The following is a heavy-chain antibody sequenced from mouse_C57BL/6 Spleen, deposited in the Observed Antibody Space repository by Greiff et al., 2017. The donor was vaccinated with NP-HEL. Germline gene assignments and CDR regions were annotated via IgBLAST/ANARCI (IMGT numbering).Heavy chain of an antibody. CDR2: ISDGGSYT. J-gene: IGHJ3*01. CDR3: ARDGSSYAWFAY. CDR1: GFTFSSYA. D-gene: IGHD1-1*01. V-gene: IGHV5-4*01. Sequence: EVKLVESGGGLVKPGGSLKLSCAASGFTFSSYAMSWVRQTPEKRLEWVATISDGGSYTYYPDNVKGRFTISRDNAKNNLYLQMSHLKSEDTSMYYCARDGSSYAWFAYWGQGTLVTVSA.